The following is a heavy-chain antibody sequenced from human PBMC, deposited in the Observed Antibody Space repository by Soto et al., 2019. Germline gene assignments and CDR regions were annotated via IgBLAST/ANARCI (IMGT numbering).Heavy chain of an antibody. D-gene: IGHD6-19*01. V-gene: IGHV3-30-3*01. J-gene: IGHJ3*01. CDR2: ISYAGNDN. CDR1: GFTLSSYV. Sequence: PGVSLRLCCAASGFTLSSYVMHWVRQAPGKGLEWVARISYAGNDNYYADSVKGRFTISRDNSKKTLYLQMTSLRADDTAVYYCARDRQQWLEPAGGALPFWGQGTMVTVSS. CDR3: ARDRQQWLEPAGGALPF.